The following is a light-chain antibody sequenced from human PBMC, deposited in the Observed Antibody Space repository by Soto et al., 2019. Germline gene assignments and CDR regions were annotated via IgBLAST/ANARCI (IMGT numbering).Light chain of an antibody. CDR2: DAS. CDR1: QRLSASD. V-gene: IGKV3-20*01. J-gene: IGKJ1*01. CDR3: QSYGSSRT. Sequence: EIVLTQSRGTLSLSPVQRSNLSCRASQRLSASDIAWYQQKPGQAPRLLIYDASTRATGIPDRFSGSGSGTDFTLSISRLEPEDFAVYYCQSYGSSRTFGHGTKVDI.